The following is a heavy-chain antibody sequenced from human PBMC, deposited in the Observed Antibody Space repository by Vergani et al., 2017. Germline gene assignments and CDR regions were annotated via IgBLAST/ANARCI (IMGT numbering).Heavy chain of an antibody. V-gene: IGHV3-23*01. CDR2: ISGSGGST. CDR1: GFTFSSYA. D-gene: IGHD6-6*01. Sequence: EVQLLESGGGLVQPGGSLRLSCAASGFTFSSYAMSWVRQAPGKGLEWVSAISGSGGSTYYADSVKGRFTISRDNSKNTLYLQMNSLRAEDTAVYYCARGRGIAARRATMHFDLWGRGSLVTVSA. CDR3: ARGRGIAARRATMHFDL. J-gene: IGHJ2*01.